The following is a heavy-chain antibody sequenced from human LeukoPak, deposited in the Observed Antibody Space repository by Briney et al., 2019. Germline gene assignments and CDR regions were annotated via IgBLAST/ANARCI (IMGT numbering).Heavy chain of an antibody. V-gene: IGHV6-1*01. CDR1: GDSFSSNSVT. CDR2: TYYRSTWYN. J-gene: IGHJ5*02. D-gene: IGHD2-2*01. CDR3: ARRLTQYDCFDP. Sequence: PSQTLSLTCAIYGDSFSSNSVTWNWIRQSPSRGLEWLGRTYYRSTWYNDYAVSVRGRITVNPDTSKNQFSLHLNSVTPEDTAVYYSARRLTQYDCFDPWGQGILVTVSS.